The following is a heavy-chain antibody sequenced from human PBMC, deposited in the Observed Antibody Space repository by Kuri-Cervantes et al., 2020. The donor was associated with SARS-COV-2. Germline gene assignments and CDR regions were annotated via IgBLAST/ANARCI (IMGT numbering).Heavy chain of an antibody. D-gene: IGHD3-9*01. CDR2: ISYDGSNK. CDR1: GFTFSSYA. CDR3: ARDVIGKYYDILTGYLVY. V-gene: IGHV3-30*07. Sequence: GGSLRLSCAASGFTFSSYAMHWVRQAPGKGLEWVAVISYDGSNKYYADSVKGRFTISRDNSKNSLYLQMNSLRAEDTAVSYCARDVIGKYYDILTGYLVYWGQGTLVTVSS. J-gene: IGHJ4*02.